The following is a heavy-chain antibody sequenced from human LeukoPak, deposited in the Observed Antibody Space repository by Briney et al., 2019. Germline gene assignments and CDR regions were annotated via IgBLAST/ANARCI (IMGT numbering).Heavy chain of an antibody. CDR1: GFTFSSYA. CDR2: ISYDGSNK. CDR3: ARYSSSST. V-gene: IGHV3-30-3*01. J-gene: IGHJ4*02. Sequence: PGRSLRLSCAASGFTFSSYAMHWVRQAPGKWLEWVAVISYDGSNKYYADSVKGRFTISRDNSKNTLYLQMNSLRAEDTAVYYCARYSSSSTWGQGTLVTVSS. D-gene: IGHD6-6*01.